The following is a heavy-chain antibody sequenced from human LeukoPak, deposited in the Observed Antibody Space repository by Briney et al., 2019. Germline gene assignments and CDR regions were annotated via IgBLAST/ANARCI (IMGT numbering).Heavy chain of an antibody. V-gene: IGHV4-61*02. CDR2: IYTSGST. Sequence: PSETLSLTCTVSGGSISSGDYYWSWIRQPAGKGLEWIGRIYTSGSTNYNPSLKSRVTISVDTSKNQFSLKLSSVTAADTAVYYCARSEAKRDAFDIWGQGTMVTVSS. D-gene: IGHD6-25*01. CDR3: ARSEAKRDAFDI. CDR1: GGSISSGDYY. J-gene: IGHJ3*02.